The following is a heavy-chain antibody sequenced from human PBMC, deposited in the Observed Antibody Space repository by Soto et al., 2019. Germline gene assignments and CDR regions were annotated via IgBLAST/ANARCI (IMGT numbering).Heavy chain of an antibody. CDR2: ISADNGNT. Sequence: QVHLVQSGAEVKKPGASVKVSCKGSGYGFTTYGITWVRQAPGQGLEWMAWISADNGNTNSARKVQGRDTVTRETSTRTAYMGLRGLRSDDTAVDSGARGRSGDYWGAGALVTISS. J-gene: IGHJ4*02. CDR1: GYGFTTYG. CDR3: ARGRSGDY. V-gene: IGHV1-18*01.